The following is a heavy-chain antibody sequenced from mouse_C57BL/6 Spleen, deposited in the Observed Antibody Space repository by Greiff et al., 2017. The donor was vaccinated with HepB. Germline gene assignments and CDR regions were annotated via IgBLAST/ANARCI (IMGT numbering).Heavy chain of an antibody. CDR1: GFTFSSYA. CDR3: ARGDYDGAWFAY. CDR2: ISDGGSYT. Sequence: EVHLVESGGGLVKPGGSLKLSCAASGFTFSSYAMSWVRQTPEKRLEWVATISDGGSYTYYPDNVKGRFTISRDNAKNNLYLQMSQLKSEDTAMYYCARGDYDGAWFAYWGQGTLVTVSA. V-gene: IGHV5-4*01. D-gene: IGHD2-4*01. J-gene: IGHJ3*01.